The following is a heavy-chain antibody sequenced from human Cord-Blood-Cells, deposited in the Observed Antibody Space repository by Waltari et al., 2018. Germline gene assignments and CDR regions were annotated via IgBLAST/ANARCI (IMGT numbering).Heavy chain of an antibody. CDR1: GGAFSSYA. J-gene: IGHJ3*02. Sequence: QVQLVQSGAEVKKPGSSVKVSCKASGGAFSSYAISWVRQAPGQGLEWMGRIIPILGIANYAQKFQGRVTITADKSTITAYMELSSLRSEDTAVYYCARDDYYDSSGYYSHAFDIWGQGTMVTVSS. CDR2: IIPILGIA. CDR3: ARDDYYDSSGYYSHAFDI. V-gene: IGHV1-69*09. D-gene: IGHD3-22*01.